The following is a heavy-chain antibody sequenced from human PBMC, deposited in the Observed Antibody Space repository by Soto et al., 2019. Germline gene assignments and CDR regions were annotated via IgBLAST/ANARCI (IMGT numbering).Heavy chain of an antibody. CDR3: ARELDYYDSSGYRKAYNWFDP. Sequence: RGSLRLSCAASGFTFSSYSMNWVRQAPGKGLEWVSYISSSSSTIYYADSVKGRFTISRDNAKNSLYLQMNSLRDEDTAVYYCARELDYYDSSGYRKAYNWFDPWGQGTLVTVSS. D-gene: IGHD3-22*01. CDR1: GFTFSSYS. V-gene: IGHV3-48*02. CDR2: ISSSSSTI. J-gene: IGHJ5*02.